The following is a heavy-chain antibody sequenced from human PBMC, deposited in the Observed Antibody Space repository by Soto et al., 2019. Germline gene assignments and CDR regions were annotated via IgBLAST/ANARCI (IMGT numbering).Heavy chain of an antibody. CDR3: ARDSGSSGWYLDYFDY. V-gene: IGHV1-69*04. CDR2: IIPILGIA. D-gene: IGHD6-19*01. Sequence: SVKVSCKASGGTFSSYTISWVRQAPGQGLEWMGRIIPILGIANYAQKFQGRVTITADKSTSTAYMELSSLRSEDTAVYYCARDSGSSGWYLDYFDYWGQGTLVTVSS. J-gene: IGHJ4*02. CDR1: GGTFSSYT.